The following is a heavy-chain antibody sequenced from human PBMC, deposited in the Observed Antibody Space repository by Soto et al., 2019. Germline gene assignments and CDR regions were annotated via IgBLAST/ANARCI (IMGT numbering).Heavy chain of an antibody. D-gene: IGHD2-2*01. CDR1: GYTFTSYY. CDR3: ARYCISTSCQYSSSWRIIDHYYYGMDV. Sequence: GASVKVSCKASGYTFTSYYMHWVRQAPGQGLEWMGIINPSGGSTSYAQKFQGRVTMTRNTSISTAYMELSSLRSEDTAVYYCARYCISTSCQYSSSWRIIDHYYYGMDVWGQGTTVTVSS. CDR2: INPSGGST. J-gene: IGHJ6*02. V-gene: IGHV1-46*03.